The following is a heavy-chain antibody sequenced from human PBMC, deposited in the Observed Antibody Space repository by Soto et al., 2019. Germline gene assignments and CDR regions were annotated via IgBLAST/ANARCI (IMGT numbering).Heavy chain of an antibody. Sequence: ASVKVSCKTSGGTFSTFGISWVRQAPGQGLEWMGGIIPFFGTAEYSQKFEDRITITADESTNTVYMDLRSLTSEDTAIYYCARAAPMDAGDKYYYDFWGQGALVTVSS. J-gene: IGHJ4*02. D-gene: IGHD3-16*01. CDR1: GGTFSTFG. V-gene: IGHV1-69*13. CDR2: IIPFFGTA. CDR3: ARAAPMDAGDKYYYDF.